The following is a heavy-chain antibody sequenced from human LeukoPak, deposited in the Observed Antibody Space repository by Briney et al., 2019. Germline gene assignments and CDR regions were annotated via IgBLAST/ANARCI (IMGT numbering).Heavy chain of an antibody. CDR3: AKGTTRGDNPGQFDY. CDR1: GFTFSSYA. D-gene: IGHD3-10*01. V-gene: IGHV3-23*01. Sequence: GGSLRLSCAASGFTFSSYAMSWVRQAPGKGLEGVSAISGSGGSTYYADSVKGRFTISRDNSKNTLYLQMNSLRAEDTAVYYCAKGTTRGDNPGQFDYWGQGTLVTVSS. CDR2: ISGSGGST. J-gene: IGHJ4*02.